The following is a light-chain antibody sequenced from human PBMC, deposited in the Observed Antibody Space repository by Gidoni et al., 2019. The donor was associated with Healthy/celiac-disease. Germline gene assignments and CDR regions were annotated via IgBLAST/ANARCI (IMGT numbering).Light chain of an antibody. V-gene: IGKV3-15*01. CDR2: GAS. CDR3: QQYNNWPPYT. J-gene: IGKJ2*01. CDR1: QSVSSN. Sequence: EIVMTHSPATLSVSPGERATLSCWASQSVSSNLAWYQQKPGQAPRLLIYGASTRATGIPARISGSGSGTEFTLTISSLQSEDFAVYYCQQYNNWPPYTFGQGTKLEIK.